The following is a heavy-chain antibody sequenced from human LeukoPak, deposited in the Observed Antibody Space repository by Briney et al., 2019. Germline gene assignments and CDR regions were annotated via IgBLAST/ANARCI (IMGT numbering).Heavy chain of an antibody. CDR2: IYYSGST. CDR3: ARADTEYYFDY. CDR1: GGSISSGGYY. J-gene: IGHJ4*02. Sequence: PSEALSLTCTVSGGSISSGGYYWSWIRQHPGKGLEWIGYIYYSGSTYYNPSLKSRVTISVDTSKNQFSLKLSSVTAADTAVYYCARADTEYYFDYWGQGTLVTVSS. D-gene: IGHD3-16*01. V-gene: IGHV4-31*03.